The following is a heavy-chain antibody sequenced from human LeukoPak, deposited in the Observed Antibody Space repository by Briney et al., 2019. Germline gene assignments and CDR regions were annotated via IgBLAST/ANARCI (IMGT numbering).Heavy chain of an antibody. CDR1: GDSVSSNSAA. CDR2: TYYRTSKWYN. V-gene: IGHV6-1*01. Sequence: SQTLSLTCAISGDSVSSNSAAWNWIRQSPPRGLEWLGRTYYRTSKWYNDYVLSVKSRINFNADTSKNQFSLQLNSVTPEDTAVYFCARNLEYSSSFLAFDIWGQGTMVTVSS. J-gene: IGHJ3*02. D-gene: IGHD6-13*01. CDR3: ARNLEYSSSFLAFDI.